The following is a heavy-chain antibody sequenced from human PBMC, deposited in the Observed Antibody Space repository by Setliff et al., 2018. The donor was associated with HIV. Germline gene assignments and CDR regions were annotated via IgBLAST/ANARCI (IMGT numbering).Heavy chain of an antibody. CDR2: ISVYNFYNVNK. D-gene: IGHD1-7*01. CDR3: ARVWDWNYDLGY. Sequence: ASVKVSCKAFGYTFNSYGINWVRQAPGQGLEWMGWISVYNFYNVNKNYAQKFQGRVTMTRDTSTSTAYMELRSLRSDDTAVYYCARVWDWNYDLGYWGQGTLVTVS. CDR1: GYTFNSYG. V-gene: IGHV1-18*01. J-gene: IGHJ4*02.